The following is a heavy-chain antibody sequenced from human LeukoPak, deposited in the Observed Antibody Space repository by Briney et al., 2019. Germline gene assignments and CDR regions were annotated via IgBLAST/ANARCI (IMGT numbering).Heavy chain of an antibody. CDR2: IIPIFGTA. Sequence: ASVKVSCKASGGTFSSYAISWVRQAPGQGLEWMGGIIPIFGTANYAQKFQGRVTITTDESTSTAYMELSSLRSEDTAVYYCARHRPAHRHYYDSSGYFIDYWGQGTLVTVSS. J-gene: IGHJ4*02. V-gene: IGHV1-69*05. CDR3: ARHRPAHRHYYDSSGYFIDY. D-gene: IGHD3-22*01. CDR1: GGTFSSYA.